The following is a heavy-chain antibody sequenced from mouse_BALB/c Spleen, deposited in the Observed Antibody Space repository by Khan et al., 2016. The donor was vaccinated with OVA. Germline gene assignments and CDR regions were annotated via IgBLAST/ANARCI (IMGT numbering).Heavy chain of an antibody. CDR2: MNPSTGYT. D-gene: IGHD1-1*01. CDR1: GYTFSSYW. V-gene: IGHV1-7*01. J-gene: IGHJ3*01. CDR3: ARSPLLRYSALAY. Sequence: QVQLKQSGAELAKPGASVKMSCKASGYTFSSYWMHWVKQRPGQGLEWIGYMNPSTGYTEYNQKFKDKATLTADKSSSTAYMQLSSLTSEDSAVYYCARSPLLRYSALAYWGLGTLVTISA.